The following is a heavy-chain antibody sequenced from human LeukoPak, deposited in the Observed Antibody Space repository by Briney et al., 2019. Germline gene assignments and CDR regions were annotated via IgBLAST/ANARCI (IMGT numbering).Heavy chain of an antibody. CDR3: ARDRRSSGYYEATLDC. D-gene: IGHD3-22*01. J-gene: IGHJ4*02. Sequence: GGSLRLSCAASGFTFSSYAMHWVRQAPGKGLEWVAVISYDGSNKYYADSVKGRFTISRDNSKNTLYLQMNSLRAEDTAVYYCARDRRSSGYYEATLDCWGQGTLVTVSS. V-gene: IGHV3-30-3*01. CDR1: GFTFSSYA. CDR2: ISYDGSNK.